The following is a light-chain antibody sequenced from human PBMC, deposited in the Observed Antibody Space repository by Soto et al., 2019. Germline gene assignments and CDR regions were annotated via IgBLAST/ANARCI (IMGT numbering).Light chain of an antibody. J-gene: IGKJ2*01. CDR3: QQRSNWPT. V-gene: IGKV1-12*01. CDR1: QDISSW. Sequence: DIQMTQSPSSVSASVGDRVTITCRASQDISSWLAWYQQKPGKAPKLLIYAASSLQSGVPSRFSGSGSGTDFTLTISSLEPEDFAVYYCQQRSNWPTFGQGTKLEIK. CDR2: AAS.